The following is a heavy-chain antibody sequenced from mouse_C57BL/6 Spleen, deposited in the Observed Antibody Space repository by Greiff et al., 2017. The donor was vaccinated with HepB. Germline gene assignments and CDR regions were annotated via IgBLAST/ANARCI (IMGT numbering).Heavy chain of an antibody. Sequence: EVMLVESGGGLVKPGGSLKLSCAASGFTFSSYTMSWVRQTPEKRLEWVATISGGGGNTYYPDSVKGRFTISRDNAKNTLYLQMSSLRSEDTALYYCARKGGNSGTGYFDVWGTGTTVTVSS. J-gene: IGHJ1*03. CDR1: GFTFSSYT. D-gene: IGHD2-1*01. V-gene: IGHV5-9*01. CDR3: ARKGGNSGTGYFDV. CDR2: ISGGGGNT.